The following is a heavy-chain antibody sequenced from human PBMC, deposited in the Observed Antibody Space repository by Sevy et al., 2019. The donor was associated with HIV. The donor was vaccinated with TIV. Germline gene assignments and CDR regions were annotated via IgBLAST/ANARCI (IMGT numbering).Heavy chain of an antibody. Sequence: GGSLRLSCVASGFNFNIYSMSWVRQAPGKGLEWVSTLPFGWGRINHADSVQGRFTMSRDDSKKTVYLEMNSLRAEDTAVYYCAREGCTRPHDHWGQGTLVTVSS. J-gene: IGHJ4*02. CDR3: AREGCTRPHDH. CDR1: GFNFNIYS. V-gene: IGHV3-23*01. D-gene: IGHD2-8*01. CDR2: LPFGWGRI.